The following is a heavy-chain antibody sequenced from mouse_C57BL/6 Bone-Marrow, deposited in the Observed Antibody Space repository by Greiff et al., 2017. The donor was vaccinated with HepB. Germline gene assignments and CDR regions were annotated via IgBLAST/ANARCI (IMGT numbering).Heavy chain of an antibody. J-gene: IGHJ4*01. Sequence: VKLMESGAELVRPGASVKLSCKASGYTFTDYYINWVKQRPGQGLEWIARIYPGSGNTYYNEKFKGKATLTAEKSSSPAYMQLSSLTSEDSAVYFCARRQLRLRDYYAMDYWGQGTSVTVSS. D-gene: IGHD3-2*02. CDR2: IYPGSGNT. CDR3: ARRQLRLRDYYAMDY. CDR1: GYTFTDYY. V-gene: IGHV1-76*01.